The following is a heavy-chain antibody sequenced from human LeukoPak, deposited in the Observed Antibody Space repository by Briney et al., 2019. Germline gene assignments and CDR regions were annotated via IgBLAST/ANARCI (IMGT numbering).Heavy chain of an antibody. CDR1: GFTFSSYG. V-gene: IGHV3-30*18. J-gene: IGHJ4*02. Sequence: PGGSLRLSCAASGFTFSSYGMHWVRQAPGKGLEWVAVISYDGSNKYYADSVKGRFTISRDNSKNTLYVQMNSLRAEDTAVYYCAKSMYYEFWSGFLDYRGQGTLVTVSS. CDR2: ISYDGSNK. CDR3: AKSMYYEFWSGFLDY. D-gene: IGHD3-3*01.